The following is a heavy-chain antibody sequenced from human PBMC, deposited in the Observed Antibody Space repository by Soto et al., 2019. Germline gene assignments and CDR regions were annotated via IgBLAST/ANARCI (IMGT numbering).Heavy chain of an antibody. CDR1: GGSISGYY. J-gene: IGHJ4*02. CDR2: IYYTEST. D-gene: IGHD1-26*01. V-gene: IGHV4-59*01. CDR3: ARAPYSGSYRLDY. Sequence: SETLSLTCTVSGGSISGYYWSWVRQPPGKGLEWIGDIYYTESTNYNPSLKSRVTMSVDTSTNQFSLNLSSVTAADTAVYYCARAPYSGSYRLDYWGQGTLVT.